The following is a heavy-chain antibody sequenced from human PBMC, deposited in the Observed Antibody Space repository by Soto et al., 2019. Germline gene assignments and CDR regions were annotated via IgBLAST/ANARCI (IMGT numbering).Heavy chain of an antibody. CDR1: GFIFSTYG. D-gene: IGHD6-19*01. CDR2: IGGSSNPI. J-gene: IGHJ3*01. CDR3: AKPLRKQWPRDAFDV. V-gene: IGHV3-48*01. Sequence: EVQLVESGGGVVQPGGSLRLSCAASGFIFSTYGMNWVRQAPGKGLQWVSYIGGSSNPIYYTDSVRGRFTVSRDNAKNSLYLQMNSLRAEDTAVYYCAKPLRKQWPRDAFDVWGQGTMVTVSS.